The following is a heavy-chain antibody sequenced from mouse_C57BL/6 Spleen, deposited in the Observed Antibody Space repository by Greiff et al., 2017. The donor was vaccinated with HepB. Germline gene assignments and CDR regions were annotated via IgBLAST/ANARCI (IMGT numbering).Heavy chain of an antibody. D-gene: IGHD1-1*01. Sequence: EVKLMESGGGLVKPGGSLKLSCAASGFTFSDYGMHWVRQAPEKGLEWVAYISSGSSTIYYADTVKGRFTISRDNAKNTLFLQMTSLRSEDTAMYYCARLPTYGEAYYAMDYWGQGTSVTVSS. CDR1: GFTFSDYG. CDR3: ARLPTYGEAYYAMDY. CDR2: ISSGSSTI. J-gene: IGHJ4*01. V-gene: IGHV5-17*01.